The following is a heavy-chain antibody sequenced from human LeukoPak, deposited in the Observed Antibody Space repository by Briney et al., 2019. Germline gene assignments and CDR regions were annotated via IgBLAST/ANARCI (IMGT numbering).Heavy chain of an antibody. CDR2: INYSGST. D-gene: IGHD4-17*01. CDR1: GGSISSYY. J-gene: IGHJ4*02. Sequence: PSETLSLTCTVSGGSISSYYWSWIRQPPGKGLEWIGYINYSGSTNYNPSLKSRVTISVDTSKNQLSLKLSSVTAADTAVYYCATATAGPYGDYGIDYWGQGTLVTVSS. V-gene: IGHV4-59*01. CDR3: ATATAGPYGDYGIDY.